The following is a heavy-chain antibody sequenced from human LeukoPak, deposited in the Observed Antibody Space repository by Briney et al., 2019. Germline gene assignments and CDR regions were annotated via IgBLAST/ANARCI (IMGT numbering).Heavy chain of an antibody. V-gene: IGHV4-39*01. Sequence: SETLSLTCTVSGGSISSNSYFWGWIRQPPGKGLEWIGSIYYSGSTYYNPSLKSRATVSVDMSKNQFSLNLTSVTAADTAVYFCARGDWGYYYYMDVWGKGTTVTVSS. J-gene: IGHJ6*03. CDR3: ARGDWGYYYYMDV. CDR2: IYYSGST. CDR1: GGSISSNSYF. D-gene: IGHD3-16*01.